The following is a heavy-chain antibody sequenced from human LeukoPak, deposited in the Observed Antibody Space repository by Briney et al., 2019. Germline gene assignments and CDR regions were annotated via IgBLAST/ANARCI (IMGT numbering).Heavy chain of an antibody. CDR2: ISGSGGST. D-gene: IGHD3-22*01. Sequence: GGSLRLSCAASGFTFSSYAMSWVRQAPGKGLEWGSAISGSGGSTYYADSVKGRFTISRDNSKNTLYLQMNSLRAEDTAVYYCAKDPTYYYDSSGYYEFDYWGQGTLVTVSS. J-gene: IGHJ4*02. V-gene: IGHV3-23*01. CDR3: AKDPTYYYDSSGYYEFDY. CDR1: GFTFSSYA.